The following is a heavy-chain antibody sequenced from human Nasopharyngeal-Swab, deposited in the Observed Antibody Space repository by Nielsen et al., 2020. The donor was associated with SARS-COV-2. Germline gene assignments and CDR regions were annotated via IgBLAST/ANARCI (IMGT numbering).Heavy chain of an antibody. J-gene: IGHJ6*03. CDR2: IWYDGSNK. D-gene: IGHD2-8*01. CDR3: ARAGGYCTNGVCNPSYYYYYMDV. V-gene: IGHV3-33*01. CDR1: GFTFSSYG. Sequence: GGSLRLSCAASGFTFSSYGMHWVRQAPGKGLEWVAVIWYDGSNKYYADSVKGRFTISRDNSKNTLYLQMNSLRAEDTAVYYCARAGGYCTNGVCNPSYYYYYMDVWGKGTTVTVSS.